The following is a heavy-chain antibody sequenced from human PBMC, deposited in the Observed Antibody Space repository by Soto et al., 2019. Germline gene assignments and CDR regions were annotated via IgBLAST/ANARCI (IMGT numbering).Heavy chain of an antibody. CDR1: GGSISSYY. CDR3: ARDRSYSTSRYDAVDI. CDR2: IFYSGNT. D-gene: IGHD6-6*01. Sequence: QVQLQESGPGLVKPSETLSLTCTVSGGSISSYYWSWIRRPPGRGLEWIGYIFYSGNTDYNSALKTRVTISLDTSKNQFSLRLSSVTATDTAVYYCARDRSYSTSRYDAVDIWGQGTMDTVSS. V-gene: IGHV4-59*01. J-gene: IGHJ3*02.